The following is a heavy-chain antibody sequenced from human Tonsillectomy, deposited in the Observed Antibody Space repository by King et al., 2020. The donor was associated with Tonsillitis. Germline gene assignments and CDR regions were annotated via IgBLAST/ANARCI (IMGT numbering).Heavy chain of an antibody. CDR3: ARDRDGYIFDY. Sequence: VQLVESGGSVVQPGRSLRLSCAASGFLFSTYDMYWVRQAPGKGLEWVAVISYDGSYKYYADSVTGRFTISRDNSKNTLYLQMNSLRAEDTAVYYCARDRDGYIFDYWGQGTLVTVSS. CDR2: ISYDGSYK. V-gene: IGHV3-33*05. D-gene: IGHD5-24*01. CDR1: GFLFSTYD. J-gene: IGHJ4*02.